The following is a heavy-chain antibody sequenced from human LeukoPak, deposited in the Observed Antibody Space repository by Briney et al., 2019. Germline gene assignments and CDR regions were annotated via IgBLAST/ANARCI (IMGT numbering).Heavy chain of an antibody. J-gene: IGHJ6*02. Sequence: ASVKVSCKASGYTFTSYAMHWVRQAPGQRLEWMGWINAGNGNTKYSQKFQGRVTITRDTSASTAYMELSSLRSEDTAVYYCARGSSGWYEKYYYYGMDVWGQGTTVTVSS. CDR1: GYTFTSYA. V-gene: IGHV1-3*01. CDR2: INAGNGNT. D-gene: IGHD6-19*01. CDR3: ARGSSGWYEKYYYYGMDV.